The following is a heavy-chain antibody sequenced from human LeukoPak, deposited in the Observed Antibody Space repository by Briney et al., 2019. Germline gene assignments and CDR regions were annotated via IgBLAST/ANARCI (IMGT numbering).Heavy chain of an antibody. CDR1: GFAFSSYW. CDR3: AKYVSAKGPPYALDV. CDR2: IDSDGSIT. J-gene: IGHJ6*02. D-gene: IGHD2/OR15-2a*01. V-gene: IGHV3-74*01. Sequence: PGGSLRLSCAASGFAFSSYWMHWVRQAPGKGLVWVSRIDSDGSITNYADSVKGRFTISRDNSKNTLYLQMNSLRAEDTAVYYCAKYVSAKGPPYALDVWGQGTTVTVSS.